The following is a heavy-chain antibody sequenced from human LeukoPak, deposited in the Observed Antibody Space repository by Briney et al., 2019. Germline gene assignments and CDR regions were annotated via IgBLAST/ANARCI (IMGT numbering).Heavy chain of an antibody. Sequence: GGSLRLSCAASGFSFSGYAMSWVRQAPGKGLEWVSSISGSGSHTYHADSVKGRFTISRDNSKNTLYLQMNSLRAEDTAVYYCARDPGGSDFDSWGLGTLVTVSS. D-gene: IGHD5-12*01. J-gene: IGHJ4*02. V-gene: IGHV3-23*01. CDR2: ISGSGSHT. CDR3: ARDPGGSDFDS. CDR1: GFSFSGYA.